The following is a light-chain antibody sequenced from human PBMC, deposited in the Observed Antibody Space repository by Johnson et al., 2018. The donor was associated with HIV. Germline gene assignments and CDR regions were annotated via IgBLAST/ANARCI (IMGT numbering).Light chain of an antibody. J-gene: IGLJ1*01. CDR2: ENN. Sequence: QSVLSQPPSVSAAPGQKVTISCSGSSSNIGNNYVSWYQQLPGTAPKLLIYENNKRPSGIPDRFSGSKSGTSATLGITGLQTGDEADYYCGTWDSSLSKVFGTRTKVTGL. CDR1: SSNIGNNY. CDR3: GTWDSSLSKV. V-gene: IGLV1-51*02.